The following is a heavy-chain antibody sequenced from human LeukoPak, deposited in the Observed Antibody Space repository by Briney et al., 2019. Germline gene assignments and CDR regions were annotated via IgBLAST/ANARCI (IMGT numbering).Heavy chain of an antibody. D-gene: IGHD2-15*01. Sequence: PSETLSLTCSVSGDSITSYYSSWIRQPPGKGLEWIGYIYNTGSTNYNPSLKSRVTISIDTSKNQFSLRLSSVTAADAAVYYCARHWSGGTVLGPFDYWGQGTLVTVSS. J-gene: IGHJ4*02. CDR1: GDSITSYY. CDR3: ARHWSGGTVLGPFDY. CDR2: IYNTGST. V-gene: IGHV4-59*08.